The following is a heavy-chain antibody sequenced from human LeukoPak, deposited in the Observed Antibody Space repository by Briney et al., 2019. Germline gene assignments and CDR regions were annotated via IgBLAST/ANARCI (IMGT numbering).Heavy chain of an antibody. J-gene: IGHJ4*02. CDR2: IKDDGSVK. Sequence: GGSLRLSCTASGFSFSSFWMSWVRQAPGKGLEWVANIKDDGSVKNHVDSLKGRFSISRDNARNSLYLQISSLRAEDTAVYYCARVVVATASAFDCWGQGTLVTVSS. CDR1: GFSFSSFW. D-gene: IGHD2-21*01. CDR3: ARVVVATASAFDC. V-gene: IGHV3-7*03.